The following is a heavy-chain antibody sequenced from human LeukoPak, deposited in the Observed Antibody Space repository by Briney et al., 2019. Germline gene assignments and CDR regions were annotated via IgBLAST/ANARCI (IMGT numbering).Heavy chain of an antibody. CDR1: GFTFSSYA. D-gene: IGHD6-19*01. CDR3: AKRYTSDWYLFDY. Sequence: GGSLRLSCAASGFTFSSYAMSWVRQAPGKGLEWVSAISGSGGSTYYADSVKGRFTVSRDNSKNTLYLQMNSLRAEDTAVYFCAKRYTSDWYLFDYWGQGTLVTVSS. CDR2: ISGSGGST. V-gene: IGHV3-23*01. J-gene: IGHJ4*02.